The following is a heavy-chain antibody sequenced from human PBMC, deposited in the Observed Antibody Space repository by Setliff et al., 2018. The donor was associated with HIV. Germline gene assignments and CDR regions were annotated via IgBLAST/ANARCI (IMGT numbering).Heavy chain of an antibody. CDR1: GGSISSTNYF. D-gene: IGHD6-6*01. Sequence: SETLSLTCTVSGGSISSTNYFWGWIRQPPGKGLEWIGTIYYHGSTYYNPSLKSRVTISVDTSKNQFSLKLSSVTAADTAVYYCARVWGSSSSVYYFDYWGQGTLVTVSS. J-gene: IGHJ4*02. CDR3: ARVWGSSSSVYYFDY. CDR2: IYYHGST. V-gene: IGHV4-39*07.